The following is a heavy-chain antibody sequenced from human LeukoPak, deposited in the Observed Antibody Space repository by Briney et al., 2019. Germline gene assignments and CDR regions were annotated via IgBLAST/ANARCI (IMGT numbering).Heavy chain of an antibody. CDR3: ATAGFIAAAGSPFDY. D-gene: IGHD6-13*01. Sequence: PGGSLRLSCAASGFTFSSYSMNWVRQAPGKGLEWVSSISSSSSYIYYADSVKGRFTISRDNAKNSLYLQMNSLRAEDTAVYYCATAGFIAAAGSPFDYWGQGTLVTVSS. CDR2: ISSSSSYI. J-gene: IGHJ4*02. CDR1: GFTFSSYS. V-gene: IGHV3-21*01.